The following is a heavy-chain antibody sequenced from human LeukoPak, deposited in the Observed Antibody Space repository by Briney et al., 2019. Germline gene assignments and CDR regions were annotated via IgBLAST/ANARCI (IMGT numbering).Heavy chain of an antibody. CDR2: ISRSGCTI. J-gene: IGHJ4*02. D-gene: IGHD6-13*01. Sequence: GGSLTLPCAASGFTFSDYYMSWIRQAPGKGLEWVSYISRSGCTIYYADFPKDRFNISRDNAKHSLHPEVNRSSPCDTAVYYCARDSGSSWYGGGHFDYWGQGTLVTVSS. V-gene: IGHV3-11*01. CDR1: GFTFSDYY. CDR3: ARDSGSSWYGGGHFDY.